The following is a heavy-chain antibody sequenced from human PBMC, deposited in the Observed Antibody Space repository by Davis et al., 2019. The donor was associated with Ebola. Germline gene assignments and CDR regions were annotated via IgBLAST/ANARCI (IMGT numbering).Heavy chain of an antibody. D-gene: IGHD2-2*01. CDR1: GSTSRAMA. CDR2: VVGSGGTT. CDR3: AKVDCSSTRCNH. J-gene: IGHJ5*02. V-gene: IGHV3-23*01. Sequence: PGGSLRLSFAASGSTSRAMAMNRLRQVPGRGLGGVSVVVGSGGTTYYADSVKGRFIISRDNSKNTLYLQMNSLRVEDTAIYYGAKVDCSSTRCNHWGQGTLVSVS.